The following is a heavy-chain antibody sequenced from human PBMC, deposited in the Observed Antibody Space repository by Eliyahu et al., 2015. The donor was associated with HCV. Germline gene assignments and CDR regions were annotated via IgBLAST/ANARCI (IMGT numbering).Heavy chain of an antibody. CDR3: ARRGGSMILMVPLPTADAFDI. Sequence: QVQLQESGPGLVKPSETLSLTCTVSGGSISSGAYYWSWIRQHPGKGLEWIGYIYYSGSTYYNPSLKSRITISLDTSKNQFSLKLSSVTAADTAVYYCARRGGSMILMVPLPTADAFDIWGQGTMVTVSS. V-gene: IGHV4-31*03. CDR1: GGSISSGAYY. J-gene: IGHJ3*02. D-gene: IGHD2-8*01. CDR2: IYYSGST.